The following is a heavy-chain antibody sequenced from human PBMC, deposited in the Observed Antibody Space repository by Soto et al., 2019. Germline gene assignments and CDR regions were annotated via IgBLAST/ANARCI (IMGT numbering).Heavy chain of an antibody. CDR2: ISYDGSNK. J-gene: IGHJ4*02. CDR1: GFTFSSYA. V-gene: IGHV3-30-3*01. CDR3: ASAGGD. D-gene: IGHD1-26*01. Sequence: QVQLVESGGGVVQPGRSLRLSCAASGFTFSSYAMHWVRQAPGKGLEWVAVISYDGSNKYYADSVKGRFTISRDNSKNTLYLQMNGPRAEDTAVYYCASAGGDWGQGTLVTVSS.